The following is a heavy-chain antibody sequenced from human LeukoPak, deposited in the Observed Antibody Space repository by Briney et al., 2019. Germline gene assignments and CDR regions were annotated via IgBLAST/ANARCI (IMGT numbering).Heavy chain of an antibody. CDR1: GGSISSSDYY. D-gene: IGHD6-25*01. CDR2: IYYSGIT. V-gene: IGHV4-39*01. CDR3: ARHHRSGYYEVDY. Sequence: SETLSLTCTVSGGSISSSDYYWGWIRQPPGRGLEWIGTIYYSGITSYNPSLKGRVTMSVDTSKNQFSLKLSSVTAADTAVYFCARHHRSGYYEVDYWGQGTLVTVSS. J-gene: IGHJ4*02.